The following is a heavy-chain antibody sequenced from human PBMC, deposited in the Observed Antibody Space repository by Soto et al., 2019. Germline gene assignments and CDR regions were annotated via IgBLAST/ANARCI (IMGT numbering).Heavy chain of an antibody. CDR2: ISGRATDT. D-gene: IGHD1-26*01. Sequence: PGGSLRLSCAASGFTFSDYYMSWMRQAPGKGLEWISYISGRATDTRYADSVKGRFTISRDNVNKSVFLQMNSLTAEDAAVYYCARVRVGATYYFDNWGHGTLVTVSS. V-gene: IGHV3-11*06. J-gene: IGHJ4*01. CDR3: ARVRVGATYYFDN. CDR1: GFTFSDYY.